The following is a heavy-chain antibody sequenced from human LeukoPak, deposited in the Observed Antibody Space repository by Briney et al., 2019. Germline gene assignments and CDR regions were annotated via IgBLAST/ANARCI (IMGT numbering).Heavy chain of an antibody. D-gene: IGHD6-13*01. CDR3: ARDQAAAGPFDY. V-gene: IGHV3-33*01. Sequence: GRSLRLSCAASGFTFSSYGMHWVRQAPGKGPEWVAVIWYDGSNKYYADSVKGRFTISRDNSKNTLYLQMNSLRAEDTAVYYCARDQAAAGPFDYWGQGTLVTVSS. CDR2: IWYDGSNK. CDR1: GFTFSSYG. J-gene: IGHJ4*02.